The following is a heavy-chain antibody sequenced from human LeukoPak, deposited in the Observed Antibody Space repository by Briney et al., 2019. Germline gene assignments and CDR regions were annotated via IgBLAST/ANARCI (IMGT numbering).Heavy chain of an antibody. D-gene: IGHD3-10*01. CDR3: VYFYGSGSVEY. Sequence: SETLSLTCTVSGGSITSSNYYWGWIRQPPGKGLEWIGSFYYSGSTNYNPSLKSRVTISVDTSKNQFSLKLSSVTAADTAVYYCVYFYGSGSVEYWGQGTLVTVSS. CDR2: FYYSGST. CDR1: GGSITSSNYY. J-gene: IGHJ4*02. V-gene: IGHV4-39*01.